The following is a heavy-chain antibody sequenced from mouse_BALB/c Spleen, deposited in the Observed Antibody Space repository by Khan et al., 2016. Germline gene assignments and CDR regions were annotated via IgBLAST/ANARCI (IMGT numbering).Heavy chain of an antibody. J-gene: IGHJ1*01. CDR2: YRDGGAYT. CDR3: ASTYGNFGYFDV. CDR1: GYSFSDYY. V-gene: IGHV5-4*02. Sequence: EVQLVESGGGLVKPGGSLKLSCAASGYSFSDYYMYCVRQPLAKRQLWVATYRDGGAYTYYPDCVKRRISISRDTSKNHLFLQLSSLKSEDTAMXYCASTYGNFGYFDVWGAGTPVTVSS. D-gene: IGHD2-1*01.